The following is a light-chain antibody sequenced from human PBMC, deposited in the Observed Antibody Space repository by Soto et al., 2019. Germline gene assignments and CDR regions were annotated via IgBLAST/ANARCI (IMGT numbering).Light chain of an antibody. CDR3: QQYATSPLT. Sequence: DIVMTQSPATLSVSPGERATLYCKVSQRISSNLAWYQQKPGQPPRLLIYGASTRATGIPARFSGSGSGTEFTLTISGLQSEDFAVYYCQQYATSPLTFGGGTKVDIK. CDR2: GAS. J-gene: IGKJ4*01. CDR1: QRISSN. V-gene: IGKV3-15*01.